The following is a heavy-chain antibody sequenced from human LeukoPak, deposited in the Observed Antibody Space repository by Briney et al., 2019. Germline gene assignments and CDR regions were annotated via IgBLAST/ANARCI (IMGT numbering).Heavy chain of an antibody. J-gene: IGHJ4*02. Sequence: GGSLRLSCAASGFTFSTYSMNWVRQAPGKGLEWVSSISGSSGYIYYADSVKGRFTISRDNAKNSLFLQMNSLRAEDTAVYYCARDRYGTSMAGSDCWGQGTQVTVSS. CDR1: GFTFSTYS. V-gene: IGHV3-21*01. CDR2: ISGSSGYI. CDR3: ARDRYGTSMAGSDC. D-gene: IGHD5-18*01.